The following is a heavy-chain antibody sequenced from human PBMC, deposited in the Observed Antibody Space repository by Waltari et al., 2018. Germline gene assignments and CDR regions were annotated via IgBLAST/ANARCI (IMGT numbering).Heavy chain of an antibody. Sequence: EVQLVESGGGLVQPGGSLRLSCAASGFTFSSYAMSWVRQAPGKGLEWVSAISGSGCSTYYADSVKGRFTISRDHSKNTLYLQRNSLRAEDTAVYYCARPSQWLVTTPFDYWGQGTLVTVSS. CDR3: ARPSQWLVTTPFDY. D-gene: IGHD6-19*01. CDR1: GFTFSSYA. J-gene: IGHJ4*02. CDR2: ISGSGCST. V-gene: IGHV3-23*04.